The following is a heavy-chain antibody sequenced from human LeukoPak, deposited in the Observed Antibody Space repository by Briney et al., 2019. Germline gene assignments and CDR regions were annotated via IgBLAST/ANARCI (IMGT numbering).Heavy chain of an antibody. J-gene: IGHJ4*02. Sequence: GGSLRLSCAASGFTFSSYSMNWVRQAPGKGLVGVSYISSSSSTIYYADSVKGRFTISRDNAKNSLYLQMNGLRYEDTGVYYCARDRSDWGQGTLVTVSS. CDR3: ARDRSD. CDR1: GFTFSSYS. V-gene: IGHV3-48*02. CDR2: ISSSSSTI.